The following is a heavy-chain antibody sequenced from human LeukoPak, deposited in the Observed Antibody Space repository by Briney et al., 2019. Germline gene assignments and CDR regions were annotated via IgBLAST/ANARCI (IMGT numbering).Heavy chain of an antibody. CDR3: AGSSHQRNWFDP. V-gene: IGHV1-46*01. Sequence: ASVKVSCKASGYTFTSDYMNWVRQAPGQGLEWMGIVHSSGGVIKYAQEFQDRLTVTRGTSTSTIYMELSSLRSEDTAVYYCAGSSHQRNWFDPWGQGTLVIVSS. CDR2: VHSSGGVI. D-gene: IGHD1-26*01. J-gene: IGHJ5*02. CDR1: GYTFTSDY.